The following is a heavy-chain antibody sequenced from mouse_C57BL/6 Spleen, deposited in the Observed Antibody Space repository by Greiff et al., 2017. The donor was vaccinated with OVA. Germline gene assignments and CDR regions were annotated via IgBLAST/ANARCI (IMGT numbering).Heavy chain of an antibody. Sequence: EVHLVESGEGLVKPGGSLKLSCAASGFTFSSYAMSWVRQTPEKRLEWVAYISSGGDYIYYADTVKGRFTISRDNARNTLYLQMSSLKSEDTAMYYCTRNDYEGRYFDYWGQGTTLTVSS. CDR1: GFTFSSYA. J-gene: IGHJ2*01. D-gene: IGHD2-4*01. CDR3: TRNDYEGRYFDY. CDR2: ISSGGDYI. V-gene: IGHV5-9-1*02.